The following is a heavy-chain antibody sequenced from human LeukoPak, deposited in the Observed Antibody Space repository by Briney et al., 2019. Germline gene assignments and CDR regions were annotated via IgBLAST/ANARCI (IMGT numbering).Heavy chain of an antibody. J-gene: IGHJ4*02. Sequence: SETLSLTCAVYGGSFSGYYWNWIRQPPGKGLEWIGEINNSGSTNYNPSLKSRVTISVDTSKNQLSLKLSSVTAADTAVYYCARGKQQLATALDYWGQGTLVTVSS. V-gene: IGHV4-34*01. CDR2: INNSGST. D-gene: IGHD6-13*01. CDR3: ARGKQQLATALDY. CDR1: GGSFSGYY.